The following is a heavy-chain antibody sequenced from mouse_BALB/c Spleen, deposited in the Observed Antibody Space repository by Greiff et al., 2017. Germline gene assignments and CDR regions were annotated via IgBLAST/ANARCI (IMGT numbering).Heavy chain of an antibody. Sequence: DVKLVESGGGLVQPGGSLRLSCATSGFTFTDYYMSWVRQPPGKALEWLGFIRNKANGYTTEYSASVKGRFTISRDNSQSILYLQMNTLRAEDSATYYCAREGWRYDEAMDYWGQGTSVTVSS. CDR3: AREGWRYDEAMDY. D-gene: IGHD2-14*01. CDR2: IRNKANGYTT. V-gene: IGHV7-3*02. J-gene: IGHJ4*01. CDR1: GFTFTDYY.